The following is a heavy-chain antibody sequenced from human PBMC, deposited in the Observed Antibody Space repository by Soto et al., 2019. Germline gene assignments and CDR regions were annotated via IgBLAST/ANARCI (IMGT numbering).Heavy chain of an antibody. Sequence: QVPLVQSGAEEKKPGASVKVSCKASGYTFTNYAIHWVRQAPGQRLEWMGWINAGNGNTKHSQKFQGRVTIPRDTSASTAYMELSSLRSEDTAVYYCARGVAPYYFDYWGQGTLVTVSS. CDR1: GYTFTNYA. CDR2: INAGNGNT. J-gene: IGHJ4*02. CDR3: ARGVAPYYFDY. V-gene: IGHV1-3*05. D-gene: IGHD2-15*01.